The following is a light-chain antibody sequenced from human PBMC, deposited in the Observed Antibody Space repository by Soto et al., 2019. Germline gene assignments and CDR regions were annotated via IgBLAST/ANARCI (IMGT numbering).Light chain of an antibody. CDR1: QSINKN. J-gene: IGKJ3*01. CDR3: QQYNDWAPFT. CDR2: GAS. Sequence: EIVMTQSPATLSVSPGESATLSCRASQSINKNLAWYQQRPGQAPRLLIYGASTKATGIPARFSGRGSGTDFTLTISSLQSEDVAVYYCQQYNDWAPFTFGPGTKVDIK. V-gene: IGKV3-15*01.